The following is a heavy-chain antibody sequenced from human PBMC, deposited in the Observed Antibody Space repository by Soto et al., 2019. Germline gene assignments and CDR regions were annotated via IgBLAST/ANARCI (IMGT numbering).Heavy chain of an antibody. CDR3: ARHPCYISDWYSFDL. J-gene: IGHJ4*02. CDR2: IRPKSCGT. D-gene: IGHD3-9*01. V-gene: IGHV1-2*02. CDR1: GYTFFNYY. Sequence: GSVKVSCKASGYTFFNYYMHCGRQAPGHGFEWMGRIRPKSCGTNYAQKFQGRVSMTWDTSHKNAYKELSCLLSEETAGSYQARHPCYISDWYSFDLWGQGTKVTVYS.